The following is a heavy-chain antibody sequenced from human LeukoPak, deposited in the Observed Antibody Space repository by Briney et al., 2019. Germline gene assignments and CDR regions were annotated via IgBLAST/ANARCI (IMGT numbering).Heavy chain of an antibody. CDR1: GFTVSSNY. Sequence: GGSLRLSCAASGFTVSSNYMSWVRQAPGKGLEWVSVIYSGGSTYYADSVKGRFTISRDNSKNTLYLQMNSLRAEDTAVYYCARSPGGSGSYRTYYYGMDVWGQGTTVTVSS. CDR3: ARSPGGSGSYRTYYYGMDV. J-gene: IGHJ6*02. CDR2: IYSGGST. D-gene: IGHD3-10*01. V-gene: IGHV3-66*01.